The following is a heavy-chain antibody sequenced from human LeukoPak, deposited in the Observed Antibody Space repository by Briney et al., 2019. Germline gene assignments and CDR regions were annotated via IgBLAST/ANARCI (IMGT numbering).Heavy chain of an antibody. CDR3: ARGRPHGNDY. D-gene: IGHD4-23*01. Sequence: GGSLRLSCAASGFTFSSYWMNWVRQAPGKGLVWISRIASDGSSTTYADSVKGRFSISRDNAKNTLYLQMNSLRVEDTAVYYCARGRPHGNDYWGQGTLVTVSS. J-gene: IGHJ4*02. V-gene: IGHV3-74*01. CDR2: IASDGSST. CDR1: GFTFSSYW.